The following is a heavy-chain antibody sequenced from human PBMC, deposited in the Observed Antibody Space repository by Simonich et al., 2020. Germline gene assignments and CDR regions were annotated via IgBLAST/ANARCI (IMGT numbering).Heavy chain of an antibody. D-gene: IGHD3-3*01. CDR1: GYTFTGYY. Sequence: QVQLVQSGAEVKKPGASVKVSCKASGYTFTGYYMHWVRQAPGQGLEWMGWINPNSVGTNYAQKFQGRVTMTRDTSISTAYMELSRLRSDDTAVYYCARGGVQYYYYYMDVWGKGTTVTVSS. CDR2: INPNSVGT. CDR3: ARGGVQYYYYYMDV. J-gene: IGHJ6*03. V-gene: IGHV1-2*02.